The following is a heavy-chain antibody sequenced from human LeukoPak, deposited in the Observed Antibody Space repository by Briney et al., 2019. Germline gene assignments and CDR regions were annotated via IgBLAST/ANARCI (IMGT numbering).Heavy chain of an antibody. CDR2: ISGSGSTI. CDR3: ARADYYGSGTYFYYYYYMDV. D-gene: IGHD3-10*01. CDR1: GFTFSSYE. V-gene: IGHV3-48*03. J-gene: IGHJ6*03. Sequence: PGGSLRLSCAASGFTFSSYEMNWVRQAPGKGLEWVASISGSGSTIYYVDSVKGRFTIFRDNAKNSLYLQMNSLRAEDTAVYYCARADYYGSGTYFYYYYYMDVWGKGTTVTISS.